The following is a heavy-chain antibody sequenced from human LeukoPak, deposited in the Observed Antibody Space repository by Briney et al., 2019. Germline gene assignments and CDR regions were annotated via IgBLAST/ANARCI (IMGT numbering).Heavy chain of an antibody. CDR1: NASISSNTYY. Sequence: SETLSLTCTVSNASISSNTYYRAWIRQPPGKGLEYIGSINYRGSTYYNPSLKSRFTLSVATSKNQFSLQLKSVTAADTAVYYCATYKYDYVWGNQHFDYWGQGTLVAVSS. CDR3: ATYKYDYVWGNQHFDY. D-gene: IGHD3-16*01. CDR2: INYRGST. J-gene: IGHJ4*02. V-gene: IGHV4-39*07.